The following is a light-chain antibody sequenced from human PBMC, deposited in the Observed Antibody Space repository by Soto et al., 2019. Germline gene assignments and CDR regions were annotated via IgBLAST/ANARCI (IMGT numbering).Light chain of an antibody. CDR1: QDISNY. Sequence: DIQMTQSPSSLSATVGDRVTITCRASQDISNYLAWHQQKPGKVPKLLIYAASTLQPGVPSRFSGIGSGTDFTLTISSLQPEDVATYYCQKYNGAPPETFGPGTKVAIK. CDR2: AAS. CDR3: QKYNGAPPET. J-gene: IGKJ3*01. V-gene: IGKV1-27*01.